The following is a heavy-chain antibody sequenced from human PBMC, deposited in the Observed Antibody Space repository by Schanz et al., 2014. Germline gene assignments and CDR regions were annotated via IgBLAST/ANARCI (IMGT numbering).Heavy chain of an antibody. V-gene: IGHV3-48*01. Sequence: EVQLVESGGGLVQPGGSLRLSCEASGFTFRDYSMNWVRQAPGKGPEWISYISSYSTIHYADSVKGRFTISRDNARNSLYMQLNSLSAEDTAVYYCVRDTDYHFDYWGQGTLVTVSS. CDR1: GFTFRDYS. J-gene: IGHJ4*02. D-gene: IGHD4-17*01. CDR3: VRDTDYHFDY. CDR2: ISSYSTI.